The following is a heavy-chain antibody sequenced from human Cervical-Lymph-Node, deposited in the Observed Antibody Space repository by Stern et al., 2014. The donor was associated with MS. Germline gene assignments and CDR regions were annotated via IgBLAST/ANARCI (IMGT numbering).Heavy chain of an antibody. CDR3: ANPLPYAN. V-gene: IGHV1-46*03. CDR1: GDTFASYP. D-gene: IGHD4-17*01. CDR2: ANRTAGRT. J-gene: IGHJ1*01. Sequence: QLVQSGAEVKKPGASVKVSCKASGDTFASYPIPWLRQAPGQGFVWMGIANRTAGRTTYAQTFKGRVTMTRDTSTRTVYMELSSLRAEDTAMYFCANPLPYANWGQGTRVTVSS.